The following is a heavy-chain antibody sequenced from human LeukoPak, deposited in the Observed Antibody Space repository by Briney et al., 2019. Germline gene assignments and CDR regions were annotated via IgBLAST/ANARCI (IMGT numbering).Heavy chain of an antibody. D-gene: IGHD3-16*01. Sequence: GGSLRPSCAASGLSFPNYWMNWVRQTPAKGLEWVANVKQDGIEKNYLGSVVGRFTISRDNAKSLLYLHLNSLRAEDTAVYFCAGGQGWLITHWGQGALVTVSS. CDR2: VKQDGIEK. J-gene: IGHJ4*02. V-gene: IGHV3-7*01. CDR1: GLSFPNYW. CDR3: AGGQGWLITH.